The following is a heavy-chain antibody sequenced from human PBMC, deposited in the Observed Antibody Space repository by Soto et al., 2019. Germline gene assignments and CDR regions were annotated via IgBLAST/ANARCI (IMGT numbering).Heavy chain of an antibody. V-gene: IGHV3-21*01. D-gene: IGHD6-6*01. CDR1: GFTFSSYS. J-gene: IGHJ6*02. Sequence: PGGSLRLSCAASGFTFSSYSMNWVRQAPGKGLEWVSSISSSSSYIYYADSVKGRFTISRDNAKNSLYLQMNSLRAEDTAVYYCARYSSSSYYYYGMDVWGQGTTVTVSS. CDR2: ISSSSSYI. CDR3: ARYSSSSYYYYGMDV.